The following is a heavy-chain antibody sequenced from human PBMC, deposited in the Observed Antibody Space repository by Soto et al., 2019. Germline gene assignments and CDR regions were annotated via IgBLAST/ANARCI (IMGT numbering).Heavy chain of an antibody. CDR2: INHSGST. D-gene: IGHD2-15*01. Sequence: SETLSLTCAVYSGSFSGYYWSWIRQPPGKGLEWIGEINHSGSTNYNPSLKSRVTISVDTSKNQFSLKLNSVTAADTAVYYCARGLGCRGGRCYSALPTFDYGGQETLVTVSS. CDR3: ARGLGCRGGRCYSALPTFDY. CDR1: SGSFSGYY. V-gene: IGHV4-34*01. J-gene: IGHJ4*02.